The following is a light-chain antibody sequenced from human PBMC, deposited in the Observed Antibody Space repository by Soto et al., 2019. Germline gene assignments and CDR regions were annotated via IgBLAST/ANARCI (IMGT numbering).Light chain of an antibody. V-gene: IGKV1-9*01. CDR1: QDIGTS. CDR2: AAS. Sequence: DIQLTQSPSFLSASVRDRVTITCRASQDIGTSLAWYQQRPGKAPKVLITAASTSQSEVPPRFSGSGSGTEFTLTISSLQPEDLATYYCQQLNTYPLTFGGGTKVAI. J-gene: IGKJ4*01. CDR3: QQLNTYPLT.